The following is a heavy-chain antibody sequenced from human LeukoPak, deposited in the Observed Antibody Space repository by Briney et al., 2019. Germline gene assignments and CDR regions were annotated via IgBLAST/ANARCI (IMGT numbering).Heavy chain of an antibody. CDR2: INSDGSST. CDR1: GFTFSTYW. Sequence: GGSLRLSCAASGFTFSTYWMHWVRHAPGKGPVWVSRINSDGSSTTYADSVKGRFTISRDNAKSTLYLQMNSLRAEDTAVYYCGRTPHSAFGAFDIWGQGTIVTVSS. D-gene: IGHD3-3*01. J-gene: IGHJ3*02. V-gene: IGHV3-74*01. CDR3: GRTPHSAFGAFDI.